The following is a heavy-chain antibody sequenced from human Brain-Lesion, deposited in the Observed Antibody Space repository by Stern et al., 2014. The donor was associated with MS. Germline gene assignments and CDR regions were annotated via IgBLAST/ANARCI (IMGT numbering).Heavy chain of an antibody. CDR2: IYYSGNP. Sequence: MQLMESGPGLVKPSETLSLTCTVAGGSVSSTSYAWAWIRQPPGKGLEWIGTIYYSGNPYYRPSLKSRLTIFLDTSKNPFPLQRRSVTAADTAVYYCAGEEDIRYCSGGSCTGNWFDPWGQGTLVTVSS. J-gene: IGHJ5*02. CDR3: AGEEDIRYCSGGSCTGNWFDP. D-gene: IGHD2-15*01. CDR1: GGSVSSTSYA. V-gene: IGHV4-39*01.